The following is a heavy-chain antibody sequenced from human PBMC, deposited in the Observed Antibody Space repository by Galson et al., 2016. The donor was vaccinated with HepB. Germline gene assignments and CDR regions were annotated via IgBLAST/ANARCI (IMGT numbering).Heavy chain of an antibody. J-gene: IGHJ4*02. D-gene: IGHD3-22*01. CDR1: GFNFGTFA. CDR3: VKPRRGFLYFAS. Sequence: SLRLSCAASGFNFGTFAMSWVRQAPGKGLEWVSGISHSGNSKYYPDSVRGRFTISRDSSNNTLYLQIDSLRAEDTAIYYCVKPRRGFLYFASWGQGALVTVSS. CDR2: ISHSGNSK. V-gene: IGHV3-23*01.